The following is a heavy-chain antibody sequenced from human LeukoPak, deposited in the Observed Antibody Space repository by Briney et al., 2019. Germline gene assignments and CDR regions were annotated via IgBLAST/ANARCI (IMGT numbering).Heavy chain of an antibody. D-gene: IGHD3-3*01. J-gene: IGHJ2*01. Sequence: PSETLSLTCTVSGGSISTYFWSWIRQPPGKGLEWIGYVLHSGNTNYNPSLRSRVTISEDTSENQMSLRLSSVTAADTAVYYCARHLAATSLFGGSGWYFDLWGRGTLVTVSS. CDR3: ARHLAATSLFGGSGWYFDL. CDR2: VLHSGNT. CDR1: GGSISTYF. V-gene: IGHV4-59*01.